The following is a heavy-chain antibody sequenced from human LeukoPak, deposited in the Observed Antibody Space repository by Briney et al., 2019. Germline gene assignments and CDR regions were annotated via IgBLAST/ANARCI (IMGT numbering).Heavy chain of an antibody. D-gene: IGHD3-3*01. J-gene: IGHJ3*02. Sequence: SETLSPTCAVYGGSFCGYYWSWIRQPPGKGLEWIGEINHSGSTNYNPSLKSRVTISVDTSKNQFSLKLSSVTAADTAVYYCARASSGYIKAFDIWGQGTMVTVSS. CDR2: INHSGST. V-gene: IGHV4-34*01. CDR1: GGSFCGYY. CDR3: ARASSGYIKAFDI.